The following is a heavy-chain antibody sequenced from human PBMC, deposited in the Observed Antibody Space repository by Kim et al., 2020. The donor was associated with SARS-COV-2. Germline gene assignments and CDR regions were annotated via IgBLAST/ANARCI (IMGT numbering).Heavy chain of an antibody. CDR1: GYTFTTYA. J-gene: IGHJ6*02. Sequence: ASVNVSCKASGYTFTTYAIQWVRQAPGQRLEWMGWINTGKGNTKYSEKVQGRVTIIRDTSASTAYMELSSLRSEDTAVYYCARSVAIMTPGMDVWGQGTTVTVSS. D-gene: IGHD3-16*01. CDR2: INTGKGNT. CDR3: ARSVAIMTPGMDV. V-gene: IGHV1-3*04.